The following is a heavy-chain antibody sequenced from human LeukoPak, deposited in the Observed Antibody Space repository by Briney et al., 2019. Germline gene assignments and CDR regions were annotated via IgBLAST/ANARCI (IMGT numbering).Heavy chain of an antibody. D-gene: IGHD2-15*01. CDR2: ISYDGSNK. J-gene: IGHJ3*02. V-gene: IGHV3-30*03. CDR1: GFTFSSYG. Sequence: GGSLRLSCAASGFTFSSYGMHWVRQAPGKGLEWVAVISYDGSNKYYADSVKGRFTISRDNAKNSLYLQMNSLRAEDTAVYYCARVTLVGDAFDIWGQGTMVTVSS. CDR3: ARVTLVGDAFDI.